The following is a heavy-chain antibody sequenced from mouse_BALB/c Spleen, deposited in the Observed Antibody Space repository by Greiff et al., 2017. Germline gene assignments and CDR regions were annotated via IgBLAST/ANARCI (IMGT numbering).Heavy chain of an antibody. J-gene: IGHJ3*01. CDR1: GFTFSSYA. D-gene: IGHD1-1*01. CDR2: ISSGGSYT. Sequence: EVKLVESGGGLVKPGGSLKLSCAASGFTFSSYAMSWVRQSPEKRLEWVAEISSGGSYTYYPDTVTGRFTISRDNAKNTLYLEMSSLRSEDTAMYYCARDDYGWFAYWGQGTLVTGSA. V-gene: IGHV5-9-4*01. CDR3: ARDDYGWFAY.